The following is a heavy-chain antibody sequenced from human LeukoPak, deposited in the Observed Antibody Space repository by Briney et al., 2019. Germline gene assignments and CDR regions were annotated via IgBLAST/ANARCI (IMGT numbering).Heavy chain of an antibody. CDR2: IKQYGSEK. Sequence: PGGSLRLSCAVSGFTFSTYWMTWVRQAPGKGLEWVANIKQYGSEKYYVDSVKGRFTISGDNAKNSLYLQMNSLRVEDTAVYYCARGGSRIVGAFDYWGQGTLVTVSS. J-gene: IGHJ4*02. CDR1: GFTFSTYW. V-gene: IGHV3-7*01. CDR3: ARGGSRIVGAFDY. D-gene: IGHD1-26*01.